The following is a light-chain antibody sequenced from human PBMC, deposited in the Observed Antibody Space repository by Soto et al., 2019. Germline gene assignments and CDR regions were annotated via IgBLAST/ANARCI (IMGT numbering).Light chain of an antibody. V-gene: IGLV1-44*01. CDR2: SNN. Sequence: QSVLTQPPSASGTPGQSVTISCSGSSSNIGSNTVNWYQQLPGTAPKLLIYSNNPRPSGVPDRFSGSKSVTSASLAISGLQSEDEADYYCAAWDDSLNDYVFGTGTKLTVL. CDR3: AAWDDSLNDYV. J-gene: IGLJ1*01. CDR1: SSNIGSNT.